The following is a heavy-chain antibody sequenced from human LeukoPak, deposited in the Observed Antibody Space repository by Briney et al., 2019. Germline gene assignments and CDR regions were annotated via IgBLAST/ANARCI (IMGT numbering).Heavy chain of an antibody. CDR1: GFTFSSYA. CDR2: ISYDGSNK. CDR3: ARDLGY. J-gene: IGHJ4*02. Sequence: PGRSLRLSRAASGFTFSSYAMHWVRQAPGKGLEWVAVISYDGSNKYYADSVKGRFTISRDNSKNTLYLQMNSLRAEDTAVYYCARDLGYWGQETLVTVSS. V-gene: IGHV3-30-3*01.